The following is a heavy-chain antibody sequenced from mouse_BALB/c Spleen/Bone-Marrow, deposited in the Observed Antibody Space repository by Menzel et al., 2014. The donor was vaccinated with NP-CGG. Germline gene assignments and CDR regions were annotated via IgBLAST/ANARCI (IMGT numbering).Heavy chain of an antibody. CDR2: INPDSSTI. J-gene: IGHJ3*01. CDR3: AKNYYYGYVAY. CDR1: GFDFSRYW. D-gene: IGHD1-2*01. Sequence: DVMLVESGGGLVQPGGSLKLSCAASGFDFSRYWMTWVRQAPGKGLEWIGEINPDSSTINYTPSLKDKFIISRDNTKNTLYLQMSKVRSEDTALYYCAKNYYYGYVAYWGQGTLVTVSA. V-gene: IGHV4-1*02.